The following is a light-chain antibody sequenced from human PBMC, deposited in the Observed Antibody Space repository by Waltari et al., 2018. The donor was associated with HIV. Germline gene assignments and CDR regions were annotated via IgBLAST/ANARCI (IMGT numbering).Light chain of an antibody. CDR2: KDD. V-gene: IGLV3-25*03. J-gene: IGLJ3*02. CDR3: QSSDSSGIYPV. CDR1: ASPKQY. Sequence: SYELTLPPSLSVSPRPTACITRAGDASPKQYAESYPHKPGTAPLVLIYKDDDRPSGIPERFSGSSSGTTVTLTISGVQAEDEADYYCQSSDSSGIYPVFGGGTKLTVL.